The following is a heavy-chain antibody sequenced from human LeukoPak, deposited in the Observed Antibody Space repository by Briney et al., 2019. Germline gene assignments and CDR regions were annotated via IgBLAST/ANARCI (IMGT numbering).Heavy chain of an antibody. CDR3: AKALSGYYAFDI. CDR1: GFTLSSFG. V-gene: IGHV3-30*18. D-gene: IGHD3-22*01. CDR2: IAYDGSHK. Sequence: GRSLRLSCAASGFTLSSFGMHWVRQAPGKGLEWVAVIAYDGSHKYYADSVKGRFTISRDNSKNTLYLQMNSLRDEDTAVYYCAKALSGYYAFDIWGQGTMVTVSS. J-gene: IGHJ3*02.